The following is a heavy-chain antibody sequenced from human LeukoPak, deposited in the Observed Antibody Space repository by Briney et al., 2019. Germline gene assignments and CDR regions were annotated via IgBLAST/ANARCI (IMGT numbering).Heavy chain of an antibody. CDR1: GASISSSSRADYFF. V-gene: IGHV4-39*01. Sequence: PSETLSLTCTVSGASISSSSRADYFFWGWIRQAPGKGLEWIGSIDYSGHTYYNPSLKTRATISVDTPKNQFPLSLRSVTAADTAVYYCARPLYNSWDRFDPWGQGTLITVS. CDR2: IDYSGHT. CDR3: ARPLYNSWDRFDP. D-gene: IGHD3-16*01. J-gene: IGHJ5*02.